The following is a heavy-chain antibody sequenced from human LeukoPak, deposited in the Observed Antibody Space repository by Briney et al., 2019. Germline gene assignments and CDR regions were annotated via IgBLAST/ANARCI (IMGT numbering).Heavy chain of an antibody. D-gene: IGHD2-2*01. CDR1: GDSFSSNSVT. V-gene: IGHV6-1*01. Sequence: SQTLSLTCAISGDSFSSNSVTWNWIRQSPSRGLEWLGRTYYRSTWYNDYAVSVRGRITVNPDTSKNQFSLHLNSVTPEDTAVYYCARRLTQYDCFDPWGQGVLVTVSS. CDR2: TYYRSTWYN. CDR3: ARRLTQYDCFDP. J-gene: IGHJ5*02.